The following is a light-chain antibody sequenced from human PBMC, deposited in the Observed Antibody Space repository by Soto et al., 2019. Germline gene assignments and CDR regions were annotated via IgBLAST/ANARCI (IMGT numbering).Light chain of an antibody. CDR1: SSDVGGYNY. Sequence: QSALTQPASVSGSPGQSITISCTGTSSDVGGYNYVSWYQQHPGKAPKLMIYEVSNRPSGVSNRFSGSKSGNTASLTISGLQAEDDADYYCSSYTSSRGVFGGGTKLTVL. J-gene: IGLJ3*02. CDR2: EVS. CDR3: SSYTSSRGV. V-gene: IGLV2-14*01.